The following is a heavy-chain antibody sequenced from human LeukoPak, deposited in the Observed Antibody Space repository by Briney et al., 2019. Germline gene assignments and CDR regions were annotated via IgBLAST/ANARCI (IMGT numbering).Heavy chain of an antibody. D-gene: IGHD2-15*01. CDR1: GFTFSSYA. CDR3: AKDLGYCSGGSCGDY. CDR2: ISGSGGST. V-gene: IGHV3-23*01. Sequence: GGSLRLSCVASGFTFSSYAMSWVRQAPGKGLEWVSAISGSGGSTYYADSVKGRFTISRDNSKNTLYLQMNSLRAEDTAVYYCAKDLGYCSGGSCGDYWGQGTLVTVSS. J-gene: IGHJ4*02.